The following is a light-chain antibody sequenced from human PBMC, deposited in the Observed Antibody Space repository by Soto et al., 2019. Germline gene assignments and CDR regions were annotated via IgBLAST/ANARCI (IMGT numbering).Light chain of an antibody. CDR1: HIVGSSH. CDR2: GAS. V-gene: IGKV3-20*01. Sequence: ETVLTQSPGTLSLSPGERATLSCRASHIVGSSHLAWYQQKPGQAPRLLIYGASSKATGVPDRFSGSGSGTDFTLTSSGLEADDSAVYYCQQYVGWTFGQGTKVEIK. J-gene: IGKJ1*01. CDR3: QQYVGWT.